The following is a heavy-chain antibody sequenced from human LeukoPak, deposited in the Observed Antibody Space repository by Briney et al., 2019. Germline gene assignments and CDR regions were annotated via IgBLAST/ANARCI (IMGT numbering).Heavy chain of an antibody. CDR1: GFTFSSYA. J-gene: IGHJ6*03. Sequence: GGSLRLSCAASGFTFSSYATSWVRQAPGKGLEWVSAISGSGGSTYYADSVKGRFTISRDNAKNSLYLQMNSLRAEDTAVYYCAREGDDYGEGLTYYYMDVWGKGTTVTISS. V-gene: IGHV3-23*01. D-gene: IGHD4-17*01. CDR3: AREGDDYGEGLTYYYMDV. CDR2: ISGSGGST.